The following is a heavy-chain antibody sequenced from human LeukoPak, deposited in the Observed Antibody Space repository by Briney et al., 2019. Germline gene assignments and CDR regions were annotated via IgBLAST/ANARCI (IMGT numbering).Heavy chain of an antibody. CDR3: AKDRGGYKITDGLFDY. CDR2: ISYDGSNK. V-gene: IGHV3-30*18. D-gene: IGHD5-24*01. J-gene: IGHJ4*02. Sequence: GGSLRLSCAASGFTFSSYGMHWVRQAPGKGLEWVAVISYDGSNKYYADSVKGRFTISRDNSKNTLYLQMNSLRAEDAAVYYCAKDRGGYKITDGLFDYWGQGTLVTVSS. CDR1: GFTFSSYG.